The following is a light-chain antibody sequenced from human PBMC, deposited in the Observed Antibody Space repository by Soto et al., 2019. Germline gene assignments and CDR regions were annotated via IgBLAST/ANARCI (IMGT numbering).Light chain of an antibody. CDR3: CAYTGSYTYV. CDR2: YVT. Sequence: QSALTQPRSVSGSPGQSVTMSCTGISSYVRDYKYVSWYQQHPGKAPKLMIYYVTKRPSGVPDRFSGSMSGNTASLTISGLQAEDEADYYCCAYTGSYTYVFGTGTKVTVL. V-gene: IGLV2-11*01. J-gene: IGLJ1*01. CDR1: SSYVRDYKY.